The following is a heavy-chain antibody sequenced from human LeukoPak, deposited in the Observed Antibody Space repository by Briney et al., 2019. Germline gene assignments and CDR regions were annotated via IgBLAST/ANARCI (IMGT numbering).Heavy chain of an antibody. Sequence: GGSLRLSCKASGFTFSSFAMCWVRQPPGKGLEWVSGLSGSGVSTYNTDLVKGRFTISRDNSKNTLYLQMNSLRAEDTAVYYCAREGWDRYSSSSYFDYWGQGTLVTVSS. CDR2: LSGSGVST. J-gene: IGHJ4*02. D-gene: IGHD6-6*01. CDR3: AREGWDRYSSSSYFDY. V-gene: IGHV3-23*01. CDR1: GFTFSSFA.